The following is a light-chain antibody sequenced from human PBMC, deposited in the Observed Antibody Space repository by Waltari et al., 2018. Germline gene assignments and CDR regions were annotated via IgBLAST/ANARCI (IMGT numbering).Light chain of an antibody. V-gene: IGLV2-14*01. CDR1: SGDVGDYNP. CDR3: SSYTSSGTYV. J-gene: IGLJ1*01. Sequence: QSALTQPASVSGSPGQSITIPCTGPSGDVGDYNPVSWYQQPPGKAPKLMIYGVNNRPSGISNRFSGSKSGNTASLTISGLQAEDEADYYCSSYTSSGTYVFGVGTKVTVL. CDR2: GVN.